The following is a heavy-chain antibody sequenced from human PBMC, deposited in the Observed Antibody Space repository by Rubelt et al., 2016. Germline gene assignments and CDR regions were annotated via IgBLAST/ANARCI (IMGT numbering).Heavy chain of an antibody. V-gene: IGHV1-46*03. J-gene: IGHJ4*02. Sequence: APGQGLEWMGIINPSGGSTSYAQKFQGRVTMTRDTSTSTVYMELSSLRSEDTAVYYCARMGKNCSGGSCYFHYWGQGTLVTVSS. D-gene: IGHD2-15*01. CDR2: INPSGGST. CDR3: ARMGKNCSGGSCYFHY.